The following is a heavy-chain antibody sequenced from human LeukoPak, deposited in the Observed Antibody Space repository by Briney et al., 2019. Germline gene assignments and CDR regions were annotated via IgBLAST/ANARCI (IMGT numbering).Heavy chain of an antibody. CDR1: GFTFDDYG. J-gene: IGHJ4*02. CDR2: IKQDGSEK. D-gene: IGHD3-16*01. V-gene: IGHV3-7*01. CDR3: ASLGY. Sequence: PGGSLRLSCAASGFTFDDYGMSWVRQAPGKGLEWLANIKQDGSEKYYVDSVKGRFTISRDNAKNSLYLQMNSLRAEDTALYYCASLGYWGQGTLVTVSS.